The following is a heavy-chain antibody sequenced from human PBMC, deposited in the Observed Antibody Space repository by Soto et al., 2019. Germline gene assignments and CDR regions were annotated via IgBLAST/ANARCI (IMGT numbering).Heavy chain of an antibody. V-gene: IGHV3-30*18. D-gene: IGHD2-15*01. CDR2: ISYDGSNK. CDR3: AKDFGGRSEYYYYGMDV. CDR1: GFTFSSYG. Sequence: PGGSLRLSCAASGFTFSSYGMHWVRQAPGKGLEWVAVISYDGSNKYYADSVKGRFTISRDNSRNTLYLQMNSLRAEDTAVYYCAKDFGGRSEYYYYGMDVWGQGTTVTVSS. J-gene: IGHJ6*02.